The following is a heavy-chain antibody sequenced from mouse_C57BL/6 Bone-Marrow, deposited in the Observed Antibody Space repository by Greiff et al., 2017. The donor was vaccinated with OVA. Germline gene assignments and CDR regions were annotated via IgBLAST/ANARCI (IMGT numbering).Heavy chain of an antibody. J-gene: IGHJ1*03. Sequence: QVQLQQSGAELVRPGTSVKVSCKASGYAFTNYLIEWVKQRPGQGLEWIGVINPGSGGTNYNEKFKGKATLTADKSSSTAYMQLSSLTSEDSAVYFCARGGGYSNYGYFDVWGTGTTVTVSS. CDR1: GYAFTNYL. D-gene: IGHD2-5*01. V-gene: IGHV1-54*01. CDR3: ARGGGYSNYGYFDV. CDR2: INPGSGGT.